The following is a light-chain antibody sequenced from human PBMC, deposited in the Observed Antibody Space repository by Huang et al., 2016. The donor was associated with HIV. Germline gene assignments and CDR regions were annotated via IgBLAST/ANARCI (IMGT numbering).Light chain of an antibody. CDR1: QSVGNY. J-gene: IGKJ4*01. CDR3: QQRYSGVT. Sequence: IVLTQSPATLSWYPGERVTLSCRASQSVGNYIAWYQQRPGQSPRLLIYDTSNRATGTPVRFSGSGSGTDFTLTISSLESEDFAVYYCQQRYSGVTFGGGTKIQVK. V-gene: IGKV3-11*01. CDR2: DTS.